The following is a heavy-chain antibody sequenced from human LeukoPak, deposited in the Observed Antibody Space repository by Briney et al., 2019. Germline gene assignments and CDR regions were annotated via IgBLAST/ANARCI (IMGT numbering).Heavy chain of an antibody. CDR2: INPDGSGK. D-gene: IGHD3-16*01. J-gene: IGHJ4*02. CDR1: GFTLSTYW. CDR3: ASWGAGGNS. Sequence: GGSLRLSCEASGFTLSTYWMNWVRQVPGKGLDWVANINPDGSGKRYVDSVKGRFTIARDNADNSLSLQMNSLRAEDTAVYYCASWGAGGNSWGQGTLVTVPS. V-gene: IGHV3-7*01.